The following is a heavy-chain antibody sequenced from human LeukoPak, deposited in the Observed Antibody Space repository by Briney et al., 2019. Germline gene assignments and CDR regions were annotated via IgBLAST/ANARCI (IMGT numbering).Heavy chain of an antibody. J-gene: IGHJ4*02. D-gene: IGHD3-3*01. V-gene: IGHV3-23*01. CDR2: ISGSGGST. Sequence: GGSLRLSCAASGFTFSSYAMSWVRQAPGKGLEWVSAISGSGGSTYYADSVKGRFTISRDNSKNTLYLQMNSLRAEDTAVYYCAKDRLLDYDFWSGYSPASNCGQGTLVTVSS. CDR1: GFTFSSYA. CDR3: AKDRLLDYDFWSGYSPASN.